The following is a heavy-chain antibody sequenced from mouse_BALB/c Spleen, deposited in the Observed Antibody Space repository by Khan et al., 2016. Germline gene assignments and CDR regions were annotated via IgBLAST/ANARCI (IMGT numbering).Heavy chain of an antibody. CDR1: GYTFTSYW. Sequence: QVQLQQSGAELAKPGASVKMSCKASGYTFTSYWMHWVKQRPGQGLEWIGYINPSTGYTEYNQKFKDKATLTADKSSSTAYMQLSSLTSEDSAVFYWASYYGSSYYAMDYWCQGTSVTVSS. V-gene: IGHV1-7*01. D-gene: IGHD1-1*01. CDR2: INPSTGYT. J-gene: IGHJ4*01. CDR3: ASYYGSSYYAMDY.